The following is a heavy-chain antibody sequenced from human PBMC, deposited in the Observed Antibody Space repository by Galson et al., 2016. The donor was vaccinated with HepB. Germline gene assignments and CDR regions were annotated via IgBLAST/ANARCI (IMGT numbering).Heavy chain of an antibody. D-gene: IGHD5-24*01. J-gene: IGHJ4*02. V-gene: IGHV4-4*02. Sequence: SETLSLTCAVSGGSVCSSDWWSWVRQPPGQGLEWIGQIFHTGRVNYTPSLASRVTISVDTSNNHFSLRLTSVTAADTALYYCARQHRGGPSDYWGQGTLVIVAS. CDR1: GGSVCSSDW. CDR3: ARQHRGGPSDY. CDR2: IFHTGRV.